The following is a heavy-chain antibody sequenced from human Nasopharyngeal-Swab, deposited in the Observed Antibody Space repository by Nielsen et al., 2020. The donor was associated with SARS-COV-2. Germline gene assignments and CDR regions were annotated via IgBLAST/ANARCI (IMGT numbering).Heavy chain of an antibody. V-gene: IGHV3-30*03. CDR1: GFTVSSNY. Sequence: GGSLRLSCAASGFTVSSNYMSWVRQAPGKGLEWVAVISYDGSNKYYADSVKGRFTISRDNSKNTLYLQMNSLRAEDTAVYYCARDQLGDTAMVTLDYWGQGTLVTVSS. CDR2: ISYDGSNK. J-gene: IGHJ4*02. D-gene: IGHD5-18*01. CDR3: ARDQLGDTAMVTLDY.